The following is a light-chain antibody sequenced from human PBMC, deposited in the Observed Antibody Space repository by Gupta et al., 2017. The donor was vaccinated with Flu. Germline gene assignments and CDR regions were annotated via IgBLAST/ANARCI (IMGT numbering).Light chain of an antibody. V-gene: IGLV3-1*01. CDR3: QAWDSSRV. CDR2: QDS. CDR1: KLGDKY. J-gene: IGLJ3*02. Sequence: SYELTPPPSVSVSPGQTASITCTGDKLGDKYACWYHQKPGHSPVLVIYQDSKRPSGIPERFSGSNSGNTATLTISGTQAMDEADYYCQAWDSSRVFGGGTKLTVL.